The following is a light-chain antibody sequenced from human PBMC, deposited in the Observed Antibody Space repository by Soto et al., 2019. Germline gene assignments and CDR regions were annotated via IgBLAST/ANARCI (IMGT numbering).Light chain of an antibody. J-gene: IGKJ1*01. CDR3: HQYGTSPRT. Sequence: EIVLTQSPATLSLSPGERATVSCGASQTVSSSHLAWYQQKPGLAPRLLIYDASSRATGIPDRFSGSGSGTDFTLTISRLEPEDFAVYYCHQYGTSPRTFGQGTKVEIK. V-gene: IGKV3D-20*01. CDR1: QTVSSSH. CDR2: DAS.